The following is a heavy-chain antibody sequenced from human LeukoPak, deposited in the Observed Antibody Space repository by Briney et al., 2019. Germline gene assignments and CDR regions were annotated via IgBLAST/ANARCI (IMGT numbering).Heavy chain of an antibody. CDR3: AHTFCRAGDCYDAFDF. D-gene: IGHD2-21*02. CDR1: GFSLTTRGVG. V-gene: IGHV2-5*02. Sequence: ESGPTLVKPTQTLTLTCSFSGFSLTTRGVGVGWVRQPPGQALEWLALVYWDDDNRYSPSLRTRLTITKDASKNQVVLTLTAVDPVDTATYYCAHTFCRAGDCYDAFDFWGQGTLVTISS. J-gene: IGHJ4*02. CDR2: VYWDDDN.